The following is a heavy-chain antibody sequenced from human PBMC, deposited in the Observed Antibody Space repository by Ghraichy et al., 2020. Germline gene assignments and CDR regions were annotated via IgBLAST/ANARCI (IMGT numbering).Heavy chain of an antibody. D-gene: IGHD1-26*01. CDR3: ARGFRGSPTTNTAGY. CDR1: GFTFSSYW. CDR2: INSDGSST. J-gene: IGHJ4*02. V-gene: IGHV3-74*01. Sequence: GGSLRLSCAASGFTFSSYWMHWVRQAPGKGLVWVSRINSDGSSTSYADSVKGRFTISRDNAKNTLYLQMNSLRAEDTAVYYCARGFRGSPTTNTAGYWGQGTLVTVSS.